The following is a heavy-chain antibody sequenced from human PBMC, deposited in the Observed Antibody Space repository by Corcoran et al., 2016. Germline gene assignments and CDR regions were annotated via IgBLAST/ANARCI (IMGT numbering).Heavy chain of an antibody. CDR3: ARGVGYDSSLYGMDV. J-gene: IGHJ6*02. CDR2: IIPIFVTA. Sequence: QVQLVQSGAEVKKRGSSVRVSCNASGGTFSRYAIRWVRQAPGQGLEWMGGIIPIFVTANYAQKFQGRVTITADESTSTAYMELSSLRSEDTAVYYCARGVGYDSSLYGMDVWGQGTTVTVSS. V-gene: IGHV1-69*01. CDR1: GGTFSRYA. D-gene: IGHD3-22*01.